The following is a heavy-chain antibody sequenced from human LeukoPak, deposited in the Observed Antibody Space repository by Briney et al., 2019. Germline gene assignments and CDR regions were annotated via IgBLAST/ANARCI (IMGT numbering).Heavy chain of an antibody. CDR2: INHSGST. CDR1: GGSFSGYY. J-gene: IGHJ6*03. V-gene: IGHV4-34*01. Sequence: PSETLSLTCAVYGGSFSGYYWSWIRQPPGKGLEWIGEINHSGSTNYNPSLKSRVTISVDTSKNQFSLKLSSVTAADTAVYYCAAARRGCSGGSCYSDYYYYMDVWGKGTPVTVSS. D-gene: IGHD2-15*01. CDR3: AAARRGCSGGSCYSDYYYYMDV.